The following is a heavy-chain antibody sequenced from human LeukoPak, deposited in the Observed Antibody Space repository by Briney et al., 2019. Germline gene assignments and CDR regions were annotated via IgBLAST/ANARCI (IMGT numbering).Heavy chain of an antibody. J-gene: IGHJ3*02. D-gene: IGHD3-10*01. CDR3: ARLGNVGSGSSDAFDI. Sequence: ASVKVSCKASGYTFTGYYMHWVRQAPGQGLEWMGWINPNSGGTNYVQKFQGRVTMTRDTSISTAYMELSRLRSDDTAVYYCARLGNVGSGSSDAFDIWGQGTMVTVSS. V-gene: IGHV1-2*02. CDR2: INPNSGGT. CDR1: GYTFTGYY.